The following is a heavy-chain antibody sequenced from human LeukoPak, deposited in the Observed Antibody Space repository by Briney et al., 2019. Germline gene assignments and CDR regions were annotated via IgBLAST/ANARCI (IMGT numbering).Heavy chain of an antibody. CDR1: GYTSTNYH. J-gene: IGHJ4*02. D-gene: IGHD1-1*01. CDR3: ARTTSFAASGFDY. CDR2: INPNNGDS. V-gene: IGHV1-8*03. Sequence: GASVKESCKDCGYTSTNYHCNCVRQATGQGLEWMGWINPNNGDSGFAQKFKGRVTITRDTAMTTAYMELSSLTSEDTAIYFCARTTSFAASGFDYWGQGTLVTVSS.